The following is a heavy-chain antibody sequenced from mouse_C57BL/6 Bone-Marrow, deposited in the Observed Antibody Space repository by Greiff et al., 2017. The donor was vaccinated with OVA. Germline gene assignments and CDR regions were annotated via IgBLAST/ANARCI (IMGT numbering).Heavy chain of an antibody. CDR2: IHPNSGST. CDR1: GYTFTSYW. D-gene: IGHD2-4*01. V-gene: IGHV1-64*01. Sequence: QVQLQQSGAELVKPGASVKLSCKASGYTFTSYWMHWVKQRPGQGLEWIGMIHPNSGSTNYNEKFKSKATLTVDKSSSTAYMQLSSLTSEDSAVYYCARRRNYDYDEGWAMDYWGQGTSGTVSS. CDR3: ARRRNYDYDEGWAMDY. J-gene: IGHJ4*01.